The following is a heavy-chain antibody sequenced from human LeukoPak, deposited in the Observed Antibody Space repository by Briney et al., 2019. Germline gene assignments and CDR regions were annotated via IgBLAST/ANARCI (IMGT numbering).Heavy chain of an antibody. D-gene: IGHD3-22*01. CDR2: ISGSGGST. CDR3: ASPPLYYYDSSGYYFFDY. J-gene: IGHJ4*02. V-gene: IGHV3-23*01. Sequence: GGSLRLSCAASGFSFNTCAMSWVRQAPGKGLEWVSAISGSGGSTYYADSVKGRFTISRDNSKNTLYLQMNSLRAEDTAVYYCASPPLYYYDSSGYYFFDYWGQGTLVTVSS. CDR1: GFSFNTCA.